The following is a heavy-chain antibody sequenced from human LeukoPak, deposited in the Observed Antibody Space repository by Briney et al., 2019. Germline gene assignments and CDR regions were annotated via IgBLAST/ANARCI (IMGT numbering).Heavy chain of an antibody. CDR2: IYYSGST. V-gene: IGHV4-31*03. D-gene: IGHD3-22*01. CDR1: GGSISSGGYY. Sequence: SETLSLTCTVSGGSISSGGYYWSWIRQHPGKGLEWIGYIYYSGSTYYNLSLKSRVTISVDTSKNQFSLKLSSVTAADTAVYYCERATYDSSGYYSPDAFDIWGQGTMVTVSS. J-gene: IGHJ3*02. CDR3: ERATYDSSGYYSPDAFDI.